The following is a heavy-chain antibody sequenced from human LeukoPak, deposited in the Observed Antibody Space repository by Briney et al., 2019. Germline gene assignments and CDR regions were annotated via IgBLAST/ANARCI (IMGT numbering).Heavy chain of an antibody. Sequence: ASVKVSCKASGYTFTSYGISWVRQAPGQGLEWMGWISAYNGNTNYAQKLQGGVTMTTDTSTSTAYMELRSLRSDDTAVYYCARLGYDFWSGYTYYFDYWGQGTLVTVSS. D-gene: IGHD3-3*01. CDR2: ISAYNGNT. CDR3: ARLGYDFWSGYTYYFDY. V-gene: IGHV1-18*01. J-gene: IGHJ4*02. CDR1: GYTFTSYG.